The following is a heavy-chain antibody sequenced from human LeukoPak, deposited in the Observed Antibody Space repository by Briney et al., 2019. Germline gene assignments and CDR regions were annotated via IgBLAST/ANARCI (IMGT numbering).Heavy chain of an antibody. CDR1: GGSFSGYY. J-gene: IGHJ3*02. Sequence: KPSETLSLTCAVYGGSFSGYYWSWIRQPPGKGLEWIGEINHSGSTNYNPSLKSRVTISVDTSKNQFSLKLSSVTAADTAVYYCARGKGAVAARSGAFDIWGQGTMVTVSS. D-gene: IGHD6-19*01. CDR2: INHSGST. V-gene: IGHV4-34*01. CDR3: ARGKGAVAARSGAFDI.